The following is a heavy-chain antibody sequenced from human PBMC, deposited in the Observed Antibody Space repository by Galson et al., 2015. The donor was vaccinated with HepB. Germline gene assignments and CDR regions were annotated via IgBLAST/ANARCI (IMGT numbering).Heavy chain of an antibody. V-gene: IGHV4-39*07. CDR3: ASRYDRSGYSKGFDY. D-gene: IGHD3-22*01. CDR2: IYYSGST. J-gene: IGHJ4*02. CDR1: GGSISSSSYF. Sequence: ETLSLTCTVSGGSISSSSYFWDWIRQPPGKGLQWIGTIYYSGSTNYNPSLKSRVTISVDTSKNQFSLKLSSVTAADTAVYYCASRYDRSGYSKGFDYWGQGTPVTVSS.